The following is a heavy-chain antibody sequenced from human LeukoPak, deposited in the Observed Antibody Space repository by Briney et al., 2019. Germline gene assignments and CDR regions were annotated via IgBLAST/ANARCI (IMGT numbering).Heavy chain of an antibody. D-gene: IGHD5-24*01. CDR2: IIPIFGTA. V-gene: IGHV1-69*13. CDR1: GGTFSSYA. CDR3: AREGDGYVRYFDY. J-gene: IGHJ4*02. Sequence: GASVKVSCKASGGTFSSYAISWVRQAPGQGLEWMGGIIPIFGTANYAQKFQGRVTITADESTSTAYMELSSLRSEDTAVYYCAREGDGYVRYFDYWGQGTLVTVSS.